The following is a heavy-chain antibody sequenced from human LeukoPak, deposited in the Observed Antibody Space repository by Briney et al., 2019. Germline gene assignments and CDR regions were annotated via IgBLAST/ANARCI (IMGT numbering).Heavy chain of an antibody. J-gene: IGHJ5*02. Sequence: GASVKVSCKASGYSLTSHYMHWVRQDPGQGLEWMGLINPSGSSTLYAQKFQGRVTMTRDMSTTTDYMELSSLRSEDTAVYYCARDNSVGDIAWWFDPWGQGTLVTVSS. CDR1: GYSLTSHY. V-gene: IGHV1-46*01. CDR2: INPSGSST. D-gene: IGHD3-16*02. CDR3: ARDNSVGDIAWWFDP.